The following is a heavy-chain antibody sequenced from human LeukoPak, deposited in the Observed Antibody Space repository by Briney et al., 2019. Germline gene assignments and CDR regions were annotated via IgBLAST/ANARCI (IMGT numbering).Heavy chain of an antibody. Sequence: SETLSLTCTVSGGSISSYYWSWIRQPPGKGLEWIGEINHSGSTNYNPSLKSRVTISVDTSKNQFSLKLSSVTAADTAVYYCARAGYYYYGMDVWGQGTTVTVSS. CDR3: ARAGYYYYGMDV. CDR1: GGSISSYY. CDR2: INHSGST. V-gene: IGHV4-34*01. J-gene: IGHJ6*02.